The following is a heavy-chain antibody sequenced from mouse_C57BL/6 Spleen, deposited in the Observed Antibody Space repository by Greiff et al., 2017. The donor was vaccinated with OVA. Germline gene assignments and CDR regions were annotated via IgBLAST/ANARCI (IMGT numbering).Heavy chain of an antibody. CDR2: IDPETGGT. D-gene: IGHD1-1*01. CDR3: TRSVATGFDY. V-gene: IGHV1-15*01. CDR1: GYTFTDYE. Sequence: QVHVKQSGAELVRPGASVTLSCKASGYTFTDYEMHWVKQTPVHGLEWIGAIDPETGGTAYNQKFKGKAILTADKSSSTAYMELRSLTSEDSAVYYCTRSVATGFDYWGQGTTLTVSS. J-gene: IGHJ2*01.